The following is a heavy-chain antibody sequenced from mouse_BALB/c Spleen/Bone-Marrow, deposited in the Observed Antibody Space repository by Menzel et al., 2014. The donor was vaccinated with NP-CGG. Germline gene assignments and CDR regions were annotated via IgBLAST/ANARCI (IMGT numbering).Heavy chain of an antibody. CDR2: TNPYNGDT. D-gene: IGHD2-4*01. CDR1: GYSFTGYF. Sequence: DVHLVESGPELVKPGASVKISCKASGYSFTGYFMNWVMQSHGKSLEWIGRTNPYNGDTFYNQKFKGKATLTVDKSSNTANMELRSLASEDSAVYYCARIYDYDRGAWFAYWGQGTLVTVSA. J-gene: IGHJ3*01. CDR3: ARIYDYDRGAWFAY. V-gene: IGHV1-20*02.